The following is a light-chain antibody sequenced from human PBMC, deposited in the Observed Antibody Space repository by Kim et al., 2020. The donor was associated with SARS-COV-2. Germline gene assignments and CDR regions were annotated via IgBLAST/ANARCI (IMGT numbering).Light chain of an antibody. Sequence: GDRVTITCRASQAIRNDLGWYQQKPGKAPKVLISGASRVHAGVPSRFSGSGDGTEFTLTISSLQPDDFATYYCQQYNSYWMFGQGTKVDIK. CDR2: GAS. CDR3: QQYNSYWM. CDR1: QAIRND. V-gene: IGKV1-17*01. J-gene: IGKJ1*01.